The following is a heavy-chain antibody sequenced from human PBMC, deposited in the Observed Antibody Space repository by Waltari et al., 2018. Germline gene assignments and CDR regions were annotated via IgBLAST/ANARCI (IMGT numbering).Heavy chain of an antibody. CDR3: ARDPLYYYGLGSSAFDI. J-gene: IGHJ3*02. Sequence: QVQLVESGGGVVQPGKSLRLSCAASGFTFNTYGMHWVRQAPGKGLEWVSFISDDGTKEYVADSVKGRFTIARDNPKKTLSLQMNSLRAEDTAVYYCARDPLYYYGLGSSAFDIWGQGTAVTVSS. CDR2: ISDDGTKE. D-gene: IGHD3-10*01. V-gene: IGHV3-33*05. CDR1: GFTFNTYG.